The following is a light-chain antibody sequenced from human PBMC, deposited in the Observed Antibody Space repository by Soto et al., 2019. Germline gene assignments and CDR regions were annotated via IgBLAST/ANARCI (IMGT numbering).Light chain of an antibody. CDR3: QTWATGIQV. CDR1: SGHSTYS. Sequence: QPVLTQSPSASASLGASVKLTCTLTSGHSTYSIAWHQLQPDKGPWYLMKVNSDGSHSKGDGIPDRFSGSSSGTERYLTISSLQSEDEADYYCQTWATGIQVFGGGTKLTVL. J-gene: IGLJ3*02. CDR2: VNSDGSH. V-gene: IGLV4-69*01.